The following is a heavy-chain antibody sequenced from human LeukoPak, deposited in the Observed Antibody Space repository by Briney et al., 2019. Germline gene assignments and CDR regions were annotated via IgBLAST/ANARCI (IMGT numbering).Heavy chain of an antibody. D-gene: IGHD3-22*01. J-gene: IGHJ4*02. CDR2: ISGSGGST. Sequence: GGSLRLSCAASGFTFSSYAMSRVRQAPGKGLEWVSAISGSGGSTYYADSVKGRFTISRDNSKNTLYLQMNSLRAEDTAVYYCAKDVTMIGVYYFDYWGQGTLVTVSS. CDR3: AKDVTMIGVYYFDY. CDR1: GFTFSSYA. V-gene: IGHV3-23*01.